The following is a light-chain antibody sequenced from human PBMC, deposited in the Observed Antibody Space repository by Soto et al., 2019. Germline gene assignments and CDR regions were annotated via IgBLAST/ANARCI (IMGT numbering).Light chain of an antibody. CDR1: SEVGSYSR. CDR2: DVT. CDR3: DLYTLSDTVI. V-gene: IGLV2-18*01. Sequence: QSALTQPPSVSGSPGHSVTISCTGTSEVGSYSRVSWYQQSPGTSPKLLIYDVTKRPLGVSDRFSGSKSGNTASLTISGLQTDDEADYYCDLYTLSDTVILGGGTKLTVL. J-gene: IGLJ2*01.